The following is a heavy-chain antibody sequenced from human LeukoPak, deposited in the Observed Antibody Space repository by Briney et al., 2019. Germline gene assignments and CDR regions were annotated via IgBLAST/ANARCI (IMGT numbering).Heavy chain of an antibody. D-gene: IGHD3-10*01. CDR2: ISLYNGNT. Sequence: ASVKVSCKASGYTFTAYGITSVRQAPGQGLEWMGWISLYNGNTNYAQKFQDRVTMTTDTPTSTAYMELRSLRSDDTAVYYCARVTLRLGNYYHPHWFDSWGQGALVTVSS. CDR1: GYTFTAYG. V-gene: IGHV1-18*01. CDR3: ARVTLRLGNYYHPHWFDS. J-gene: IGHJ5*01.